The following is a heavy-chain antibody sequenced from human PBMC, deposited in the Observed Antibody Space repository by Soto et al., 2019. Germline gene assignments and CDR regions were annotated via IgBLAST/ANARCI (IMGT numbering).Heavy chain of an antibody. D-gene: IGHD1-26*01. CDR1: GGTFSSYA. Sequence: QVQLVQSGAEVKKPGSSVKVSCKASGGTFSSYAISWVRQAPGQGLEWMGGIIPIFGTANYAQKFQGRVTITADEPTSTADMELSSLRSEDTAVYYCARDEPLVGATLYGMDVWGQGTTVTVSS. V-gene: IGHV1-69*01. CDR3: ARDEPLVGATLYGMDV. J-gene: IGHJ6*02. CDR2: IIPIFGTA.